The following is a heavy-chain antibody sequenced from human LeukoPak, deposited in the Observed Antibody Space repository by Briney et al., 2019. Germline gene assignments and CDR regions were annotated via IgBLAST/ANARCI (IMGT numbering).Heavy chain of an antibody. V-gene: IGHV4-59*08. CDR1: GGSISSYY. Sequence: SETLSLTCTVSGGSISSYYWSWIRQPPGKGLEWIGYIYYSGSTNYNPPLKSRVTIPVDTSKNQFSLKLSSVTAADTAVYYCARRAGARIDYWGQGTLVTVSS. J-gene: IGHJ4*02. D-gene: IGHD1-26*01. CDR2: IYYSGST. CDR3: ARRAGARIDY.